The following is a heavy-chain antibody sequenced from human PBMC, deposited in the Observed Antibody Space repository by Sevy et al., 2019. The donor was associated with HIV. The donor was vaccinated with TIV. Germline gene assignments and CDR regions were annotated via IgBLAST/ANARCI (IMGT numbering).Heavy chain of an antibody. Sequence: GESLKISCAASGFTFSYSGMHWVRQAPGQGLEWVTFLQYDGNNKDYADSVKGRFTISRDNSKNTLYLQMNSLRSDDTAVYYWAKNTAAVGTGGFDYWGQGTLVTVSS. CDR3: AKNTAAVGTGGFDY. CDR1: GFTFSYSG. J-gene: IGHJ4*02. CDR2: LQYDGNNK. D-gene: IGHD6-13*01. V-gene: IGHV3-30*02.